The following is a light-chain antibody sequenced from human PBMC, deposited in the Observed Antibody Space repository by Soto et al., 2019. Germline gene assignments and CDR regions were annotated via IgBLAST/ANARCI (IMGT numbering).Light chain of an antibody. CDR3: SSYISSDAFE. J-gene: IGLJ2*01. Sequence: QSVLTQPASVSGSPGQSITISCTGTSSDVGGYNYVSWYQQHPGKAPKLIIYDVGRRPSGVSNRFSGSKSGNTASLTISGLQAEDEADYYCSSYISSDAFEFGGGTKLTVL. CDR1: SSDVGGYNY. CDR2: DVG. V-gene: IGLV2-14*01.